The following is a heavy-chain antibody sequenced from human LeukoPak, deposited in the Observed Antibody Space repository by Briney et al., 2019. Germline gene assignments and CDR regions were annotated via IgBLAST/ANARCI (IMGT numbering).Heavy chain of an antibody. CDR2: INPSGGST. CDR1: GYSFTSYY. CDR3: ARDPARRFPSYFAY. Sequence: ASVKVSCKASGYSFTSYYMHWVRQPPGQGLEWMGIINPSGGSTSYAQKFQGRVTMTREMSPSTVYMELSSLRSEDTAVYYCARDPARRFPSYFAYWGQGPLVTVSS. D-gene: IGHD3-10*01. J-gene: IGHJ4*02. V-gene: IGHV1-46*01.